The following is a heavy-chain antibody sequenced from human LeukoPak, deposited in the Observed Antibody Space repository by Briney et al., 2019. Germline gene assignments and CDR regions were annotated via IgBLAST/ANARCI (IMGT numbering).Heavy chain of an antibody. D-gene: IGHD2-2*03. V-gene: IGHV1-2*02. J-gene: IGHJ4*02. CDR2: INPNSGGT. CDR1: GYTFTGYY. Sequence: GASVKVSCKASGYTFTGYYIHWVRQAPGQGLEWVGWINPNSGGTNSAQKFQGRVTMTRDTSISTAYMELSRLRSDDTAVYYCAREGGYCNSISCYGEFDYWGQGTLVTVSS. CDR3: AREGGYCNSISCYGEFDY.